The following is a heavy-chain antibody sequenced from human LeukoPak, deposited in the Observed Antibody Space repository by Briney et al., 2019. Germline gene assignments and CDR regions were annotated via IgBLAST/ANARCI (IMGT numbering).Heavy chain of an antibody. J-gene: IGHJ6*03. CDR1: GFTFNNSA. D-gene: IGHD3-16*01. CDR3: AKDGSWGDYYFYFFIDV. Sequence: GGSLRLSFEASGFTFNNSAMSWVRQAPGKGLEWVSGISASGHYTYNADSAKGRFTISRDNSKNTLYLQMNSLRAEDTALYFCAKDGSWGDYYFYFFIDVWGKGTTVTVSS. V-gene: IGHV3-23*01. CDR2: ISASGHYT.